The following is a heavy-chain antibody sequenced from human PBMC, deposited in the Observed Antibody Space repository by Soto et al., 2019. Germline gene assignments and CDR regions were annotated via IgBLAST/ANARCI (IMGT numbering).Heavy chain of an antibody. CDR1: GFTFNTYW. V-gene: IGHV3-7*04. CDR2: IKQDGSET. J-gene: IGHJ6*02. D-gene: IGHD3-10*01. Sequence: EVQLVESGGGLVQPGGSLRLSCAASGFTFNTYWMTWVRQAPGKGLEWVANIKQDGSETYYVDSVKCRFTISRDNAKNSLYLQMNSLRAADTAFYYCAMDPPYGSGASQNDGMDGWGQVTTVTVSS. CDR3: AMDPPYGSGASQNDGMDG.